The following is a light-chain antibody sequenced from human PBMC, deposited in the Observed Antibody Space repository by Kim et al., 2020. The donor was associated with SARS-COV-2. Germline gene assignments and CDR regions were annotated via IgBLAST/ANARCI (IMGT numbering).Light chain of an antibody. CDR3: NSRYSSGNNYV. V-gene: IGLV3-19*01. CDR1: SLRNFY. Sequence: ALGQTVRITCQGDSLRNFYTTWDQQKPGQAPVVVIYGKNNRPSGIPDRFSGSSSGNTASLTITGAQAEDGADYYCNSRYSSGNNYVFGTGTKVTVL. J-gene: IGLJ1*01. CDR2: GKN.